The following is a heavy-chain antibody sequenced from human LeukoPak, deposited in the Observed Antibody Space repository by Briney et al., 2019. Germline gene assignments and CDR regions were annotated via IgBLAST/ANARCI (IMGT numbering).Heavy chain of an antibody. V-gene: IGHV4-39*01. Sequence: SETLSLTCTVSGGSISSSNYYWGWIRQPPGKGLEWIGNIYSSGSTYYNPSLKSRITISVDTSENQFSLKLSSVTAADTAVYYCAVDTSGYYGVVDFDLWGQGTLVTVSS. CDR3: AVDTSGYYGVVDFDL. CDR2: IYSSGST. CDR1: GGSISSSNYY. D-gene: IGHD3-22*01. J-gene: IGHJ4*02.